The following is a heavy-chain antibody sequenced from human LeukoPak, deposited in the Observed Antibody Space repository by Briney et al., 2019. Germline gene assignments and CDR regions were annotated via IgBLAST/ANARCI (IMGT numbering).Heavy chain of an antibody. D-gene: IGHD4-23*01. CDR3: AANGGPFDF. V-gene: IGHV3-7*05. J-gene: IGHJ4*02. Sequence: GGSLRLSCAAPGFTFSSYWMSWVRQAPGKGLEWVANINQHGTDKYYVDSVRGRFTISRDNAKNSLYLQMNSLRAEDTAVYYCAANGGPFDFWGQGTLVTVSS. CDR1: GFTFSSYW. CDR2: INQHGTDK.